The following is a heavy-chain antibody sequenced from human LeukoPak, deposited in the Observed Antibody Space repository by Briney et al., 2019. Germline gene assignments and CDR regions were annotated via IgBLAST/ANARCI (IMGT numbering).Heavy chain of an antibody. Sequence: GGSLRLSCAASGFTVSSNYMSWVRQAPGKGLEWVSAISGSGGSTYYADSVKGRFTISRDNSKNTLYLQMNSLRAEDTAVYYCARDESKTDYDLDYWGQGTLVTVSS. D-gene: IGHD4-17*01. CDR3: ARDESKTDYDLDY. J-gene: IGHJ4*02. CDR1: GFTVSSNY. CDR2: ISGSGGST. V-gene: IGHV3-23*01.